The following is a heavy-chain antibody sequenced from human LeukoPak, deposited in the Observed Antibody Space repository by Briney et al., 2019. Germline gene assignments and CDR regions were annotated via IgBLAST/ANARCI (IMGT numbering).Heavy chain of an antibody. CDR2: VDPEDGET. CDR3: ATGDRITMIVVVPFQH. CDR1: EYTFTDYY. J-gene: IGHJ1*01. D-gene: IGHD3-22*01. Sequence: ASVKISCKVSEYTFTDYYMHWVQQAPGKGLEWMGLVDPEDGETIYAEKFQGRVTITADTSTDTAYMELSGLRSEDTAVYYCATGDRITMIVVVPFQHWGQGTLVTVSS. V-gene: IGHV1-69-2*01.